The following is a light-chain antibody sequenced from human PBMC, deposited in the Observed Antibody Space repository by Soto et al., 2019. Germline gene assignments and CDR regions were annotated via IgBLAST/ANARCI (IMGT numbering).Light chain of an antibody. V-gene: IGKV3-20*01. Sequence: VLTQPPATLSLSPGEIATLSCRASQSLSRYLAWYHKKTGQAPRLLIYGASSRATGIPDRFSGSVSGTDFTLTISRVETEDCAVDQGQQLASSPLTFVQGTKVDI. J-gene: IGKJ1*01. CDR3: QQLASSPLT. CDR1: QSLSRY. CDR2: GAS.